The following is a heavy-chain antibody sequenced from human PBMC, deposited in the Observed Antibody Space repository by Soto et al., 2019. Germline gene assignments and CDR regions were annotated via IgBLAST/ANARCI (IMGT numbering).Heavy chain of an antibody. Sequence: PGESLKISCNGSGDNFTSHWIAWVRQMPGKGLEWMGVVYPDDSDIRYSPSFQGQFTISADKSISTAYLQWSSLKASDTAIYYCARFYRRAGGIDVWGQGTSVTVSS. CDR2: VYPDDSDI. CDR1: GDNFTSHW. D-gene: IGHD1-26*01. J-gene: IGHJ6*02. V-gene: IGHV5-51*01. CDR3: ARFYRRAGGIDV.